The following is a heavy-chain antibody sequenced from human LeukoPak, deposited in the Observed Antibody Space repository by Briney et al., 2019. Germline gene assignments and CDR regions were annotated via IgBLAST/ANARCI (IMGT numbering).Heavy chain of an antibody. V-gene: IGHV3-48*03. CDR3: AREGNSLYANWFDP. CDR1: GFTFSSYE. D-gene: IGHD1-7*01. Sequence: GGSLRLSCAASGFTFSSYEMNWVRQAPGKGLEWVSYISSSGSTIYYADSVKGRFTISRDNAKNSLYLQMNSLRAEDTAVYYCAREGNSLYANWFDPWGQGTLVTVSS. J-gene: IGHJ5*02. CDR2: ISSSGSTI.